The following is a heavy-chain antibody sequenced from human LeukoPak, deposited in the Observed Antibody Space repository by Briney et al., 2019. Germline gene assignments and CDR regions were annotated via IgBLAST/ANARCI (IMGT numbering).Heavy chain of an antibody. CDR3: AKDHGRDYYGSGRYDY. CDR1: GFTFSSYG. V-gene: IGHV3-23*01. CDR2: ISGSGGST. D-gene: IGHD3-10*01. J-gene: IGHJ4*02. Sequence: GGSLRLSCAASGFTFSSYGMSWVRQAPGKGLEWASAISGSGGSTYYADSVKGRFTISRDNSKNTLYLQMNSLRAEDTAVYYCAKDHGRDYYGSGRYDYWGQGTLVTVSS.